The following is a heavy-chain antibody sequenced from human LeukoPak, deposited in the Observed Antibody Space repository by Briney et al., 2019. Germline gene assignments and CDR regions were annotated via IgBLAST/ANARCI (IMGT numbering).Heavy chain of an antibody. Sequence: SETLSLTCTVSGGSLSSYYWSWIRLPPGKGLEWIGYIYNSGSTNYNPSLKSRVTISIDTSKNQFSLKLSSVTAADTAVYYCARIVPVDLDNWFDPWGQGTLVTVSP. CDR2: IYNSGST. D-gene: IGHD2-2*01. J-gene: IGHJ5*02. CDR1: GGSLSSYY. V-gene: IGHV4-59*01. CDR3: ARIVPVDLDNWFDP.